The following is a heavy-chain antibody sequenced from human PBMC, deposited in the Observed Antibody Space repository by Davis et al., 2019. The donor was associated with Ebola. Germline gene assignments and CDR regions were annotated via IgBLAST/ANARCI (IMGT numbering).Heavy chain of an antibody. CDR1: GFTFSNYG. J-gene: IGHJ4*02. Sequence: GGSLRLSCAASGFTFSNYGMHWVRQAPGTGLEWVAVIWYDGSDKYYADSVKGRFTISRDNSKNTLYLQMNSLRAEDTAVYYCAKLLRGEHVLRFLEWLSPIDYWGQGTLVTVSS. CDR3: AKLLRGEHVLRFLEWLSPIDY. CDR2: IWYDGSDK. D-gene: IGHD3-3*01. V-gene: IGHV3-33*06.